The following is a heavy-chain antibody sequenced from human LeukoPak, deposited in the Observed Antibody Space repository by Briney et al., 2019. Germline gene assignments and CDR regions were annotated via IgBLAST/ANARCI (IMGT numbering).Heavy chain of an antibody. Sequence: PSETLSLTCTVSGGSISSNIYFWGWIRQTPEKRLEWIGNIYFSGATYYNPSLKSRVTISVDTSKNQFSLSLSVVAAADTAVYYCAKLSSNWYFDSWGRGTLVTVSS. D-gene: IGHD1-1*01. CDR2: IYFSGAT. CDR1: GGSISSNIYF. V-gene: IGHV4-39*01. J-gene: IGHJ4*02. CDR3: AKLSSNWYFDS.